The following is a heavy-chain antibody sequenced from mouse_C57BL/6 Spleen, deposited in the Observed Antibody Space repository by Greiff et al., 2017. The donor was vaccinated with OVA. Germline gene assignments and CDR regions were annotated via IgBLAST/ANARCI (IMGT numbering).Heavy chain of an antibody. CDR2: ISDGGSYT. J-gene: IGHJ3*01. Sequence: EVKLVESGGGLVKPGGSLKLSCAASGFTFSSYAMSWVRQTPEKRLEWVATISDGGSYTYYPDNVKGRFTISRDNAKNNLYLQRSHLKSEDTAMYYCARDEAGDSSGYDWFAYWGQGTLVTVSA. V-gene: IGHV5-4*01. CDR1: GFTFSSYA. D-gene: IGHD3-2*02. CDR3: ARDEAGDSSGYDWFAY.